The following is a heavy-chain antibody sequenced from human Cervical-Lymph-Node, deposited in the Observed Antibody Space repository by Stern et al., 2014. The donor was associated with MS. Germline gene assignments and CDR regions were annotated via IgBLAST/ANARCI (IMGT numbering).Heavy chain of an antibody. CDR2: IHHNGRS. J-gene: IGHJ6*02. V-gene: IGHV4-59*11. CDR1: GDSISSHY. Sequence: VQLVESGPGLMKASETLSLTCSVSGDSISSHYWSWIRKPPGKGLEWIGYIHHNGRSTYNPSLRDRVTMSVHTSENQFSLRLTSVTAADTAVYYCARNPYESSAFSVYGLDVWGQGTTVTVSS. CDR3: ARNPYESSAFSVYGLDV. D-gene: IGHD3-22*01.